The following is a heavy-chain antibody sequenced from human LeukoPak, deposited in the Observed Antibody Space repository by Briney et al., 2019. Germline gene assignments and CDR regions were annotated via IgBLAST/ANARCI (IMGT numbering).Heavy chain of an antibody. CDR1: GGSFSGYY. Sequence: SETLSLTCAVYGGSFSGYYWSWIRQPPGKGLEWIGEIDHSGSTNYNPSLKSRVTISVDTSKNQFSLKLSSVTAADTAVYYCARVGVYCSSTSCSYDAFDIWGQGTMVTVSS. V-gene: IGHV4-34*01. CDR2: IDHSGST. D-gene: IGHD2-2*01. J-gene: IGHJ3*02. CDR3: ARVGVYCSSTSCSYDAFDI.